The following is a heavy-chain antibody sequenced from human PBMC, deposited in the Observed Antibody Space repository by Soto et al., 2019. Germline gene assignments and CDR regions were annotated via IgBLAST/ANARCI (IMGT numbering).Heavy chain of an antibody. Sequence: PLSLTCSVSDGSMNSYGGSWIRQAPGKGLEWIANIFYTGITTYNPPLKSRVTISVDTSKNQFSLKLTSVTATDTAVYYCARKYRDYFDYWGQGALVTVSS. D-gene: IGHD2-2*01. V-gene: IGHV4-59*08. CDR1: DGSMNSYG. J-gene: IGHJ4*02. CDR3: ARKYRDYFDY. CDR2: IFYTGIT.